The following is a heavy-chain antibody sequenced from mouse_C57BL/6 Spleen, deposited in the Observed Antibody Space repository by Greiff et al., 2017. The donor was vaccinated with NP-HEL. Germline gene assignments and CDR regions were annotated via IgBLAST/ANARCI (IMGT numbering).Heavy chain of an antibody. J-gene: IGHJ2*01. D-gene: IGHD4-1*02. V-gene: IGHV5-4*03. Sequence: DVMLVESGGGLVKPGGSLKLSCAASGFTFSSYAMSWVRQTPEKRLEWVATISDGGSYTYYPDNVKGRFTISRDNAKNNLYLQMSHLKSEDTAMYYCARGATGFDYWGQGTTLTVSS. CDR1: GFTFSSYA. CDR2: ISDGGSYT. CDR3: ARGATGFDY.